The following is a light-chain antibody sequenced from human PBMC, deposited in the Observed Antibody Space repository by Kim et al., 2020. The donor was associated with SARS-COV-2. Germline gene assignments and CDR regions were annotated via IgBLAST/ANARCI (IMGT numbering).Light chain of an antibody. CDR1: RAISSW. CDR2: AAS. Sequence: DIQMTQSPSSLFASVGDSVTITCRASRAISSWLAWYQQKPGKAPKSLIYAASSLQTGVPSRFSGSGSGTDFTLTISGLQPEDFVTYYCQQYDSYPRTFGQGTKVDIK. J-gene: IGKJ1*01. V-gene: IGKV1D-16*01. CDR3: QQYDSYPRT.